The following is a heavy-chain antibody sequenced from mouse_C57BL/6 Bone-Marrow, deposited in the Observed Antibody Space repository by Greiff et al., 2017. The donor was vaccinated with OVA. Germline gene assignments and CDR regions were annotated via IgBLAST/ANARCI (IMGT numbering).Heavy chain of an antibody. CDR1: GYTFTNYW. CDR3: ARAVFAY. V-gene: IGHV1-50*01. Sequence: QVQLQQSGAELVKSGASVKLSCKASGYTFTNYWMQWVKQRPGQGLEWIGEIDPSDSYTNYNQKFKGKATLTVDTSSSTAYMQLSSLTSEDSAVYYSARAVFAYWGQGTMVTVSA. CDR2: IDPSDSYT. J-gene: IGHJ3*01.